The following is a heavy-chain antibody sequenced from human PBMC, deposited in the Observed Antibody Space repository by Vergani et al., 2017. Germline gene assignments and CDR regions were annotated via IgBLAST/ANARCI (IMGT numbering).Heavy chain of an antibody. CDR1: GYTFTGYY. CDR3: ARDQGVRGVIEYYFDY. D-gene: IGHD3-10*01. J-gene: IGHJ4*02. CDR2: INPNSGGT. Sequence: QVQLVQSGAEVKKPGASVKVSCKASGYTFTGYYMHWVRQAPGQGLEWMGWINPNSGGTNYAQKFQGRVTMTRDTSISTAYMELSRLRSDDTAVYYCARDQGVRGVIEYYFDYWGQGTLVTVSS. V-gene: IGHV1-2*02.